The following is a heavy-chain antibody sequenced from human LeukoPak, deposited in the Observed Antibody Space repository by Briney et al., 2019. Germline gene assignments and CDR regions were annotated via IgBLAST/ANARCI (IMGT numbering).Heavy chain of an antibody. CDR1: GLTGSHDY. CDR3: AKVTRPYYDFWSGYYDYYYYGMDV. D-gene: IGHD3-3*01. Sequence: GGSLRLSCAASGLTGSHDYVSWVRQAPGKGLEWVSAIHTSGDTCYADSVKGRFTISRDNSKNTLYLQMNSLRAEDTAVYYCAKVTRPYYDFWSGYYDYYYYGMDVWGQGTTVTVSS. J-gene: IGHJ6*02. V-gene: IGHV3-53*01. CDR2: IHTSGDT.